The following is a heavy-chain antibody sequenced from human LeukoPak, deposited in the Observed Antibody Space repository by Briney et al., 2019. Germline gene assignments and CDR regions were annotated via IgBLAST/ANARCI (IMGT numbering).Heavy chain of an antibody. J-gene: IGHJ6*03. V-gene: IGHV4-4*07. CDR3: ARTYDSPGYYSPDYYYMDV. CDR1: GGSISTYC. D-gene: IGHD3-22*01. CDR2: ICTSGST. Sequence: SETLSLTCTVSGGSISTYCWSWIRQPAGKGLEWIGHICTSGSTNYNPSLKSRVTMSVGTSNNEFSLKLNSVTAADTAVYYCARTYDSPGYYSPDYYYMDVWGKGTTVTISS.